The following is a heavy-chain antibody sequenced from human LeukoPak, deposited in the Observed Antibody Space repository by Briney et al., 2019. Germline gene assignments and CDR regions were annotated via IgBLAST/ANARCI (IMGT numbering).Heavy chain of an antibody. CDR3: HASYGSGSYSPYYYYYGMDV. CDR1: GGSFSGYY. Sequence: PSETQSLTCAVYGGSFSGYYWSWIRQPPGKGLEWIGDINHSGSTNYNPSLKSRVTISVDTSKNQFSLKLSSVTAADTAVYYCHASYGSGSYSPYYYYYGMDVWGQGTTVTVSS. V-gene: IGHV4-34*01. J-gene: IGHJ6*02. D-gene: IGHD3-10*01. CDR2: INHSGST.